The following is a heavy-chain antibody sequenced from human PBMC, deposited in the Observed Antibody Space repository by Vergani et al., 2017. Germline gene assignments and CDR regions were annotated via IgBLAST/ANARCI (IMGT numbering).Heavy chain of an antibody. V-gene: IGHV5-51*03. CDR2: IYPGDSDT. J-gene: IGHJ4*02. CDR3: ARTSSSSSAILDY. D-gene: IGHD6-6*01. CDR1: GYSFPNYW. Sequence: EVQLVQSGAEVKKPGESLKISCKGSGYSFPNYWIGWVRQMPGKGLEWMGIIYPGDSDTRYSPSFQGQVTISADKSISAAYLQWSSLKASDTAMYYCARTSSSSSAILDYWGQGTLVTVSS.